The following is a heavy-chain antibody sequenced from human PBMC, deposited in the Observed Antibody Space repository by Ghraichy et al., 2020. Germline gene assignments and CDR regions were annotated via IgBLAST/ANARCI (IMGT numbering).Heavy chain of an antibody. CDR3: AMLLPGATVDY. J-gene: IGHJ4*02. Sequence: EWIGSIYYSGSTYYNPSLKSRVTMSVDTSKNQFSLNLSSVIAADTAEFYCAMLLPGATVDYWGQGTLVTVSS. D-gene: IGHD1-26*01. V-gene: IGHV4-39*01. CDR2: IYYSGST.